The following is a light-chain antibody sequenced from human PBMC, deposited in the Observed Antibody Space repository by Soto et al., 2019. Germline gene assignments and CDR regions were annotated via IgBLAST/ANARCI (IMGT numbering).Light chain of an antibody. CDR3: QQSYSTPFT. V-gene: IGKV1-39*01. Sequence: DIQMTQSPPSLSASVGDRVTITCRASQSIRRYLNWYQHKPGKAPKLLISAASSLQSGVPSRFSGSGSGTHFTLTISSLQPEDFATYYCQQSYSTPFTFGPGTRLEI. CDR1: QSIRRY. J-gene: IGKJ5*01. CDR2: AAS.